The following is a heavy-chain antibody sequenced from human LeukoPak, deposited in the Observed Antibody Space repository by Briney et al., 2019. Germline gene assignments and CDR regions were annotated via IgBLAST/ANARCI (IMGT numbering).Heavy chain of an antibody. CDR3: AKEGAGDYGDYFDY. V-gene: IGHV3-23*01. CDR2: ISGSGGST. D-gene: IGHD4-17*01. J-gene: IGHJ4*02. Sequence: GGSLRLSCAASGFTVSSNYMSWVRQAPGKGLEWVSAISGSGGSTYYADSVKGRFTISRDNSKNTLYLQMNSLRAEDTAVYYCAKEGAGDYGDYFDYWGQGTLVTVSS. CDR1: GFTVSSNY.